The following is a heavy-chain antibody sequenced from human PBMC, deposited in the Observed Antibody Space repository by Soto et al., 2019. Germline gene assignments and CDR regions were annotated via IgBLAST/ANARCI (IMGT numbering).Heavy chain of an antibody. Sequence: QVQLQQWGAGLLKPSETLSLTCAVYGGSCSGYYWSWIRQPPGPGLEWIGEINHSGSTNYNPSLKSRVTIAVDTSKNQFSLKLSSVTAADTAVYYCARGRWELLSRWFDPWGQGTLVTVSS. V-gene: IGHV4-34*01. CDR1: GGSCSGYY. D-gene: IGHD1-26*01. CDR3: ARGRWELLSRWFDP. J-gene: IGHJ5*02. CDR2: INHSGST.